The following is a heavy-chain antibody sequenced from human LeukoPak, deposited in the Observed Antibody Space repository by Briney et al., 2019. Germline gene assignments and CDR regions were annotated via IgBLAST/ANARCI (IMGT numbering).Heavy chain of an antibody. CDR3: ARYGGNNAFDI. V-gene: IGHV1-69*13. CDR1: GGTFSSYA. J-gene: IGHJ3*02. D-gene: IGHD4-23*01. CDR2: IIPIFGTT. Sequence: GASVKVSCKASGGTFSSYAISWVRQAPGQGLEWMGGIIPIFGTTNYAQKFQGRVTITADESTSTAYMELSSLRSEDTAVYYCARYGGNNAFDIWGQGTMVTVSS.